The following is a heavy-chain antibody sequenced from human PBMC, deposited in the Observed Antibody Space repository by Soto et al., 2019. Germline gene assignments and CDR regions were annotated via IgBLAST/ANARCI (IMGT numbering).Heavy chain of an antibody. D-gene: IGHD6-13*01. CDR3: ARVSSSWGLVNYFDY. CDR2: IYYSGST. V-gene: IGHV4-61*01. Sequence: QVQLQESGPGLVKPSETLSLTCTVSGGSVSSGSYYWSWIRQPPGKGLECIGYIYYSGSTNYNPSLKSRVTISVDTSKNQFSLKLSSVTAAETAVYYCARVSSSWGLVNYFDYWGQGTLVTVSS. CDR1: GGSVSSGSYY. J-gene: IGHJ4*02.